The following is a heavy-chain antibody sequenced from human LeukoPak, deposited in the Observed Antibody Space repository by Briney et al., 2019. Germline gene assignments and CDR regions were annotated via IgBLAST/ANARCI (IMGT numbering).Heavy chain of an antibody. CDR3: ARAQLYLVVDFGMDV. V-gene: IGHV4-59*01. CDR1: GGSISTYY. D-gene: IGHD2-8*01. CDR2: INSSGST. J-gene: IGHJ6*02. Sequence: PSETLSLTCTVSGGSISTYYWSWIRQPPGKGLEWIGYINSSGSTNYNPSLKSRVTISVDTSNHQFSLKLSSVTAADTAVYYCARAQLYLVVDFGMDVWGQGTTVTVSS.